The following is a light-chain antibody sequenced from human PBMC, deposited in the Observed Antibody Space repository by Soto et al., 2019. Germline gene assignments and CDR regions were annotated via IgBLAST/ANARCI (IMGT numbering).Light chain of an antibody. V-gene: IGLV2-14*01. CDR3: SSYTSSSTLYV. CDR1: SSDVGGYNY. J-gene: IGLJ1*01. Sequence: QPDRNKAAYGSGADGQWRTISCPGTSSDVGGYNYVSWYQQHPGKAPKLMIYDVSNRPSGVSNRFSGSKSGNTASLTISGLQAEDEADYYCSSYTSSSTLYVFGTGTKVIVL. CDR2: DVS.